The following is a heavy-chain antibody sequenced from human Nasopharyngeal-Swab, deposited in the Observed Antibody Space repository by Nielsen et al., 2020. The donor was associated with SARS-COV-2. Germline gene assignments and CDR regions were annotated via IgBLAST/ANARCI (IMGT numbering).Heavy chain of an antibody. CDR2: IYYSGRT. J-gene: IGHJ4*02. V-gene: IGHV4-31*03. CDR1: GVSISTGGYY. CDR3: ARFYGPYSSGWLDY. D-gene: IGHD6-19*01. Sequence: SETLSLTCSVSGVSISTGGYYWSWIRQHPGKGLEWIGHIYYSGRTYYNPSLKSRVTISVDTSENQFSLKLSSVTAADTAVYFCARFYGPYSSGWLDYWGQGILVTVSS.